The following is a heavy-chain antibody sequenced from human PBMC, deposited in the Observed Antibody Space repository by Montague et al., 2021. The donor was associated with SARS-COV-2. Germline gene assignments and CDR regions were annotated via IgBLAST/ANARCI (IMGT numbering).Heavy chain of an antibody. CDR3: ARDVRYYYDQ. Sequence: SETLSLTCSVSGGSMSSYHWVWIRQPPGKGLEWIGYVSYRGSTXXXLSHKSRVTISLDTSKNRFSLRVTSVTAADTAVYYCARDVRYYYDQWGQGILVTVSS. D-gene: IGHD3-10*01. CDR2: VSYRGST. CDR1: GGSMSSYH. J-gene: IGHJ4*02. V-gene: IGHV4-59*01.